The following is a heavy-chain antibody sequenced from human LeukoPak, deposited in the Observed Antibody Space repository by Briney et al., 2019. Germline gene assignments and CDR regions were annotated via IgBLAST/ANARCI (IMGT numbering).Heavy chain of an antibody. CDR1: GYTFTGYY. V-gene: IGHV1-2*02. CDR2: INPNSGGT. Sequence: ASVKVSCKASGYTFTGYYMHWVRQAPGQGLEWMGWINPNSGGTNYAQKFQGRVTMTRDTSISTAYMELSRLRSDDTAVYYCARSGNYYGSGSYYKGFEYWGQGTLVTVSS. J-gene: IGHJ4*02. CDR3: ARSGNYYGSGSYYKGFEY. D-gene: IGHD3-10*01.